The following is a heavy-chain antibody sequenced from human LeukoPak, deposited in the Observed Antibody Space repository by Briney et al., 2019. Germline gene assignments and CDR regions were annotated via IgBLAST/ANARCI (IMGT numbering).Heavy chain of an antibody. V-gene: IGHV1-2*02. J-gene: IGHJ4*02. CDR3: ARDGGGLNDIHADY. CDR1: GYTFTGYY. D-gene: IGHD3-9*01. Sequence: ASVKVSCRASGYTFTGYYMHWVRQAPGQGLEWMGWINPSSGGTNYAQKFQGRVTMTRDTPISTAYMELSRLRSDDTAVYYCARDGGGLNDIHADYWGQGTLVTVSS. CDR2: INPSSGGT.